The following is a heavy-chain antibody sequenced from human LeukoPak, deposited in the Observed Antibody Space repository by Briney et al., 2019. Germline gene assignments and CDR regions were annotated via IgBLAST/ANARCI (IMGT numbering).Heavy chain of an antibody. CDR3: ARGYFDNSGYSAPFHY. J-gene: IGHJ4*02. CDR2: INHSGST. Sequence: PSETLSLTCAVYGGSFSGYYWSWIRQPPGKGLEWIGEINHSGSTNYNPSLKSRVTISVDTSKNQFSLKLSSVTAVDTAVYYCARGYFDNSGYSAPFHYWGQGTLVTVSS. CDR1: GGSFSGYY. V-gene: IGHV4-34*01. D-gene: IGHD3-22*01.